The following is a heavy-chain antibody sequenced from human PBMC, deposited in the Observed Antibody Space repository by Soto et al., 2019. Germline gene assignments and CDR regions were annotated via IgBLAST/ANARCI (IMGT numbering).Heavy chain of an antibody. D-gene: IGHD3-10*01. CDR1: GGSISSSSYY. Sequence: PSETLSLTCTVSGGSISSSSYYWGWIRQPPGKGLEWIGSIYYSGSTYYNPSLKSRVTISVDTSKNQFSLKLSSVTAADTAVYYCARHRASTYYYGSGSLNWFDPWGQGTLVTVSS. CDR2: IYYSGST. V-gene: IGHV4-39*01. J-gene: IGHJ5*02. CDR3: ARHRASTYYYGSGSLNWFDP.